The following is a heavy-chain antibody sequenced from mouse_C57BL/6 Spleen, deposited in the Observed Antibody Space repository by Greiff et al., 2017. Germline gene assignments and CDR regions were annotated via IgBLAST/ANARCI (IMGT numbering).Heavy chain of an antibody. D-gene: IGHD4-1*01. CDR2: IHPNSGST. V-gene: IGHV1-64*01. Sequence: VQLQQPGAELVKPGASVKLSCKASGYTFTSYWMHWVKQRPGQGLEWIGMIHPNSGSTNYNEKFKSKATLTVDKSSSTAYMQLSSRTSEDSAVYYCARNWDVYFDYWGQGTTLTVSS. J-gene: IGHJ2*01. CDR3: ARNWDVYFDY. CDR1: GYTFTSYW.